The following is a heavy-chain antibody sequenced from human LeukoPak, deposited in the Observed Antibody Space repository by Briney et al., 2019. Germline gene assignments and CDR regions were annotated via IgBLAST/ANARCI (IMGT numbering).Heavy chain of an antibody. D-gene: IGHD3-22*01. CDR1: GFTFSSYG. CDR2: ISGSGGST. V-gene: IGHV3-23*01. Sequence: GGTLRLSCAASGFTFSSYGMSWVRQAPGKGLEWVSAISGSGGSTYYADSVKGRFTISRDNAKNSLYLQMNSLRAEDTAVYYCARGRLTYYYDSSGYHPWDYWGQGTLVTVSS. J-gene: IGHJ4*02. CDR3: ARGRLTYYYDSSGYHPWDY.